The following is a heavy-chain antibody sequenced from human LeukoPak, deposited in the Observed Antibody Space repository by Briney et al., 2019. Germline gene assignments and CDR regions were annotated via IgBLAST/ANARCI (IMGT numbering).Heavy chain of an antibody. CDR3: ASVTVTAPFDY. V-gene: IGHV4-34*01. CDR1: GGSFSGYY. Sequence: SETLSLTCAVYGGSFSGYYWSWIRQPPGKGLEWIGEINHSGSTNYNPSLKSRVTISVDTSKNQFSLNLSSVTAADTAVYYCASVTVTAPFDYWGQGTLVTVSS. CDR2: INHSGST. J-gene: IGHJ4*02. D-gene: IGHD4-11*01.